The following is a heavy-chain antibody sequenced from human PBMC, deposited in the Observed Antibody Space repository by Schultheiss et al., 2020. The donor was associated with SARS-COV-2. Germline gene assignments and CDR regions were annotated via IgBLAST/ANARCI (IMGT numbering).Heavy chain of an antibody. Sequence: GGSLRLSCAASGFTFSSYGMHWVRQAPGRGLEWVAVIWSDGTNKYYADSVKGRFTISRDNSKNTLYLQMNSLRAEDTAVYYCARDMKRFYGMDVWGQGTTVTVSS. V-gene: IGHV3-33*01. CDR3: ARDMKRFYGMDV. J-gene: IGHJ6*02. CDR2: IWSDGTNK. CDR1: GFTFSSYG. D-gene: IGHD3-3*01.